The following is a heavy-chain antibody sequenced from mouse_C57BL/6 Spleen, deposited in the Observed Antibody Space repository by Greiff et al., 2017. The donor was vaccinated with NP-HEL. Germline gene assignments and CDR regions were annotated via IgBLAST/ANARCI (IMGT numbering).Heavy chain of an antibody. D-gene: IGHD1-1*01. CDR2: IDPETGGT. CDR3: TRSVIITTVVASPFFDY. J-gene: IGHJ2*01. Sequence: VKLLESGAELVRPGASVTLSCKASGYTFTDYEMHWVKQTPVHGLEWIGAIDPETGGTAYNQKFKGKAILTADKSSSTAYMELRSLTSEDSAVYYWTRSVIITTVVASPFFDYWGQGTTLTVSS. V-gene: IGHV1-15*01. CDR1: GYTFTDYE.